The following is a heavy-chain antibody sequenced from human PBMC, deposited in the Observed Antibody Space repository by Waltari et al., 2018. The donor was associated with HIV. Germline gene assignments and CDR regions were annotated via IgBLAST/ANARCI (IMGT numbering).Heavy chain of an antibody. Sequence: QVQLQESGPGLVKPSGTLSFTCAVSGGSIPSSTWWSWVRQPPGKGLEWIGEIYHSGSTNYNPSRKSRVTISLDKSKNQFSLKLSSVTAADTALYYCAGSRSSGSSVYYGMDVWGQGTTVTVSS. J-gene: IGHJ6*02. D-gene: IGHD3-22*01. CDR1: GGSIPSSTW. CDR3: AGSRSSGSSVYYGMDV. V-gene: IGHV4-4*02. CDR2: IYHSGST.